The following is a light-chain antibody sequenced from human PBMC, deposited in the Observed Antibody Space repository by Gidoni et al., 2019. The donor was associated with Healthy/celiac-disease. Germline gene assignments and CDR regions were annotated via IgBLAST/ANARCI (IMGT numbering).Light chain of an antibody. J-gene: IGKJ1*01. CDR1: QSVSSY. V-gene: IGKV3-11*01. CDR3: QQLSNWAGWT. CDR2: YSS. Sequence: EIVLTQSPATLSLSPGERATLSCRASQSVSSYLAWYQQKPGQAPRLLIYYSSNRATGIPARFSVSGSGTDFTLPISSLDPEDFSFYFCQQLSNWAGWTFGQGTQVEIQ.